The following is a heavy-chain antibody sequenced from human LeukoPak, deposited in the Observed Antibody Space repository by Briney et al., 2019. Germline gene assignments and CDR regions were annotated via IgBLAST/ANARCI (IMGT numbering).Heavy chain of an antibody. D-gene: IGHD2-15*01. V-gene: IGHV4-4*02. Sequence: TGGSLRLSCAASGFTFSNAWMSWVRQPPGKGLEWIGEIYHSGSTNYNPSLKSRVTISVDNSKNQFSLKMSSMTAADTAVYYCARAGWYTLDNWGQGTLVTVSS. CDR2: IYHSGST. J-gene: IGHJ4*02. CDR3: ARAGWYTLDN. CDR1: GFTFSNAW.